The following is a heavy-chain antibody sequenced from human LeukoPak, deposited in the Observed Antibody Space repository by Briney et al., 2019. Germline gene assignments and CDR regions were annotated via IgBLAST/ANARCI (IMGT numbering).Heavy chain of an antibody. CDR1: GYTFTGDY. CDR2: IIPIFGTA. D-gene: IGHD2-2*01. Sequence: GASVKVSCKASGYTFTGDYMHWVRQAPGQGPEWMGGIIPIFGTANYAQKFQGRVTITTDESTSTAYMELSSLRSEDTAVYYCARWVGYCSSTSCLRNWFDPWGQGTLVTVSS. J-gene: IGHJ5*02. V-gene: IGHV1-69*05. CDR3: ARWVGYCSSTSCLRNWFDP.